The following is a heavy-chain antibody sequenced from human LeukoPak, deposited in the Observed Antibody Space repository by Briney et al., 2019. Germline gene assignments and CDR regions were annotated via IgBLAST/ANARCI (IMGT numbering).Heavy chain of an antibody. Sequence: SETLSLTCTVSGGSISNKYWSWIRQPPGKGLEWIGYIYYSGSTNYNPSLKSRVTISVDTSKNQFSLKLSSVTAADTAVYYCARGRPVVVVAATSFDPWGQGTLVTVSS. J-gene: IGHJ5*02. CDR1: GGSISNKY. V-gene: IGHV4-59*01. CDR2: IYYSGST. D-gene: IGHD2-15*01. CDR3: ARGRPVVVVAATSFDP.